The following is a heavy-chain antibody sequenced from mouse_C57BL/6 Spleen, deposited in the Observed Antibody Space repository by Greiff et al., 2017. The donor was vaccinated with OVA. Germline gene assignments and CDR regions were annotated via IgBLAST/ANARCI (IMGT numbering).Heavy chain of an antibody. Sequence: QVQLQQSGAELVKPGASVKLSCKASGYTFTSYWMQWVKQRPGQGLEWIGEIDPSASYTNYNQKFKGPATLTVDTSSSTAYMQLSSRTSEDSAVYYCARKGYYDYDDAMDYWGQGTSVTVSS. CDR2: IDPSASYT. V-gene: IGHV1-50*01. D-gene: IGHD2-4*01. J-gene: IGHJ4*01. CDR1: GYTFTSYW. CDR3: ARKGYYDYDDAMDY.